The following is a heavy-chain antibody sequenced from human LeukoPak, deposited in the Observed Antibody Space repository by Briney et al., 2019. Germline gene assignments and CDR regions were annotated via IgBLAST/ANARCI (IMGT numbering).Heavy chain of an antibody. V-gene: IGHV1-18*01. Sequence: WASVKVSCTASGYTFTSYGISWVRQAPGQGLEWMGWISAYNGNTNYAQKLQGRVTMTTDTSTSTAYMELRSLRSDDTAVYYCARGVRSAYYYYMDVWGKGTTVTASS. D-gene: IGHD3-10*02. CDR2: ISAYNGNT. CDR3: ARGVRSAYYYYMDV. J-gene: IGHJ6*03. CDR1: GYTFTSYG.